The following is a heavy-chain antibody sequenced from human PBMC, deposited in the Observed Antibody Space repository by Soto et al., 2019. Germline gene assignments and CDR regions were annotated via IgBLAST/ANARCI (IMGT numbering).Heavy chain of an antibody. CDR1: GGSISSYY. Sequence: SETLSLTCTVSGGSISSYYWSWIRQPPGKGLEWIGYIYYSGSTNYNPSLKSRVTISVDTSKNQFSLKLSSVTAADTAVYYCARDRGNSWYGEYFDDWGQGTLVTVSS. V-gene: IGHV4-59*01. J-gene: IGHJ4*02. CDR3: ARDRGNSWYGEYFDD. CDR2: IYYSGST. D-gene: IGHD6-13*01.